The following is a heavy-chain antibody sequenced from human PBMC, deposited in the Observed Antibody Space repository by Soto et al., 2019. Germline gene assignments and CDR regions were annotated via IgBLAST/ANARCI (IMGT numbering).Heavy chain of an antibody. J-gene: IGHJ6*02. CDR3: ARGQSSIAARPSYYYYYGMDV. V-gene: IGHV1-69*01. CDR1: GGTFSSYA. CDR2: IIPIFGTA. Sequence: QVQLVQSGAEVKKPGSSVKVSCKASGGTFSSYAISWVRQAPGQGLEWMGGIIPIFGTANYAQKFQGRVTITAEESTSTAYIELSSLRSEETAVYYCARGQSSIAARPSYYYYYGMDVWGQGTTVTVSS. D-gene: IGHD6-6*01.